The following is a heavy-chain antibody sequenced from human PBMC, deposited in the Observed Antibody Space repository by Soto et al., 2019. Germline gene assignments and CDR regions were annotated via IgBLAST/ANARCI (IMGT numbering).Heavy chain of an antibody. D-gene: IGHD3-3*01. CDR3: AREGRFLEWLLYRSGDYYYGMDV. CDR2: ISSSSSYI. V-gene: IGHV3-21*01. CDR1: GFTFSSYS. Sequence: LVNPTQTLTLTCTFSGFTFSSYSMNWVRQAPGKGLEWVSSISSSSSYIYYADSVKGRFTISRDNAKNSLYLQMNSLRAEDTAVYYCAREGRFLEWLLYRSGDYYYGMDVWGQGTTVTVSS. J-gene: IGHJ6*02.